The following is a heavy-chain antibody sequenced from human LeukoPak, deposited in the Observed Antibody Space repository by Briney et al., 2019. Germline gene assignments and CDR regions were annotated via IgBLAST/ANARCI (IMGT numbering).Heavy chain of an antibody. CDR3: ARRDYGDFF. Sequence: GGSLRLSCAASGFTFSSHTMTWVRQAPGKGLEWVSAISNSGGSTYYADSVKGRFTISRDNSKNTLYLQMNSLRAEDTAIYYCARRDYGDFFWGQGTLVTVSS. CDR2: ISNSGGST. J-gene: IGHJ4*02. CDR1: GFTFSSHT. D-gene: IGHD4-17*01. V-gene: IGHV3-23*01.